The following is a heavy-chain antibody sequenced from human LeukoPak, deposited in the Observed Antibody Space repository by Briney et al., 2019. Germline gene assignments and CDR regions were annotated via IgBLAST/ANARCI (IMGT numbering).Heavy chain of an antibody. D-gene: IGHD3-10*01. CDR2: IRYDGSNK. J-gene: IGHJ3*02. V-gene: IGHV3-30*02. Sequence: GGSLRLSCAASGFTFSSYGMHWVRQAPGKGLEWVAFIRYDGSNKYYADSVKGRFTISRDNSKNTLYLQMNSLRAEDTAVYYCAKDYYYGSGSSFAFDIWGQGTMVTVSS. CDR3: AKDYYYGSGSSFAFDI. CDR1: GFTFSSYG.